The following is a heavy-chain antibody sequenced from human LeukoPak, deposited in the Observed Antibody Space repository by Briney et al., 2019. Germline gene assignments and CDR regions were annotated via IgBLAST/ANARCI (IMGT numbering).Heavy chain of an antibody. CDR3: AKDWTPHNRVYDCFDF. CDR1: GFAFGVHA. J-gene: IGHJ4*02. Sequence: GGSLRLSYAASGFAFGVHAMSWVRQAPGKGPEWVATIGSGADLFYAESVKGRFTISRDDPRNTLWLQMNSLRAEDTALYYCAKDWTPHNRVYDCFDFWGQGTQVTVSS. D-gene: IGHD3-16*01. V-gene: IGHV3-23*01. CDR2: IGSGADL.